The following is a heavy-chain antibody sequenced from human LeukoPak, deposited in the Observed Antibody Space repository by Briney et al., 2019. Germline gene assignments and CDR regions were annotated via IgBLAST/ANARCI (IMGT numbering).Heavy chain of an antibody. CDR2: IYYSGST. Sequence: SETLSLTCTVSGVSISSGDYSWSGIRQPPGKGLERLVYIYYSGSTYYNPSLKSRVTISVDTSKHQFSLKLSSVTAADTAVYYCAREPHCSSTSCLNWFDPWGQGTLVTVSS. CDR3: AREPHCSSTSCLNWFDP. J-gene: IGHJ5*02. D-gene: IGHD2-2*01. V-gene: IGHV4-30-4*01. CDR1: GVSISSGDYS.